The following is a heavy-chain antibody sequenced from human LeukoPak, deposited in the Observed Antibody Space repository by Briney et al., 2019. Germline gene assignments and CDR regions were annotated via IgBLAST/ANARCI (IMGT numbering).Heavy chain of an antibody. V-gene: IGHV4-59*01. CDR3: ARHEVHSVVPAAIGY. J-gene: IGHJ4*02. Sequence: PSETLSLTCTVSGGSISSYYWSWIRQPPGKGLEWIGYIYYSGSTNYNPSLKSRVTISVDTSKNQFSLELSSVTAADTAVYYCARHEVHSVVPAAIGYWGQGTLVTVSS. CDR2: IYYSGST. CDR1: GGSISSYY. D-gene: IGHD2-2*01.